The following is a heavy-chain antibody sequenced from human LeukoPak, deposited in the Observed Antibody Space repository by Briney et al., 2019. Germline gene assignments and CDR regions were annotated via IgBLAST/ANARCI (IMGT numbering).Heavy chain of an antibody. V-gene: IGHV2-5*08. D-gene: IGHD3-10*01. CDR2: IYWDDDK. J-gene: IGHJ4*02. CDR1: GFSLSTSGMC. Sequence: ESGPALVKPTQTLTLTCTFSGFSLSTSGMCVSWIRQPPGKALEWLALIYWDDDKRYSPSLKSRLTITKDTSKNQVVLTMTNMDPVDTATYYCALSLPLRYFDYWGQGTLVTVSS. CDR3: ALSLPLRYFDY.